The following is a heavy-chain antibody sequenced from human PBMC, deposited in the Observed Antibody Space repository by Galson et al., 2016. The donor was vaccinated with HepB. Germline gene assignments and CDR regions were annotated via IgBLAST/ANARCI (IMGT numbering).Heavy chain of an antibody. CDR1: GDSVSSNSAT. Sequence: CAISGDSVSSNSATWNWIRQSPSKGLEWLGRTYCRSKCYNDYAVSVKSRVTINADTSTNRFSLQLHSVTPEDTAIYYCARINGDSDYHFDSWGQGTLVTVSS. V-gene: IGHV6-1*01. CDR3: ARINGDSDYHFDS. CDR2: TYCRSKCYN. J-gene: IGHJ4*02. D-gene: IGHD5-12*01.